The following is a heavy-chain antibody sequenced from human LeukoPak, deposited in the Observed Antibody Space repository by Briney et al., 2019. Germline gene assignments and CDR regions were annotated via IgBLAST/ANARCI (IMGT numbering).Heavy chain of an antibody. CDR1: GFTFGDHA. CDR3: ARQYGDYVVGYFDY. D-gene: IGHD4-17*01. CDR2: ISYDGSNK. V-gene: IGHV3-30*04. Sequence: PGGSLRLSCTASGFTFGDHAMSWVRQAPGKGLEWVAVISYDGSNKYYADSVKGRFTISRDNSKNTLYLQMNSLRAEDTAVYYCARQYGDYVVGYFDYWGQGTLVTVSS. J-gene: IGHJ4*02.